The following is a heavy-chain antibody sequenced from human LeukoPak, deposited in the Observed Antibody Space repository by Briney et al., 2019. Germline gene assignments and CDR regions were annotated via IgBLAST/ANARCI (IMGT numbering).Heavy chain of an antibody. CDR2: IIPIFGTA. CDR1: GYTFTSYD. J-gene: IGHJ5*02. V-gene: IGHV1-69*13. CDR3: AADSGFDP. Sequence: ASVKVSCTASGYTFTSYDVNWVRQAPGQGLEWMGGIIPIFGTANYAQKFQGRVTITADESTSTAYMELSSLRSEDTAVYYCAADSGFDPWGQGTLVTVSS.